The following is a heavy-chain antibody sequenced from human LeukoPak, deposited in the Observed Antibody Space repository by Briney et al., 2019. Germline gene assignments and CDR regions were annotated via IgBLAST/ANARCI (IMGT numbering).Heavy chain of an antibody. Sequence: ASVKVSCKASGYTFTGYYMHWVRQAPGQGLEWMGWINPNSGGTNYAQKFQGRVTMTRDTSISTVYMEVYSLTSDDTAVYYCARDLSSTANWELDFWGQGILVTVSS. D-gene: IGHD7-27*01. V-gene: IGHV1-2*02. CDR3: ARDLSSTANWELDF. CDR2: INPNSGGT. J-gene: IGHJ4*02. CDR1: GYTFTGYY.